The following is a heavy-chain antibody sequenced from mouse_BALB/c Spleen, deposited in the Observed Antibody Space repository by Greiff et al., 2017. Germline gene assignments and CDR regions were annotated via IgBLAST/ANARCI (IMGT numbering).Heavy chain of an antibody. D-gene: IGHD2-12*01. Sequence: QVQLQQSGAELVKPGASVKMSCKASGYTFTSYWMHWVKQRPGQGLEWIGYINPSTGYTEYNQKFKDKATLTADKSSSTAYMQLSSLTSEDSAVYYCARLLEFAYWGQGTLVTVSA. CDR3: ARLLEFAY. V-gene: IGHV1S26*01. CDR1: GYTFTSYW. CDR2: INPSTGYT. J-gene: IGHJ3*01.